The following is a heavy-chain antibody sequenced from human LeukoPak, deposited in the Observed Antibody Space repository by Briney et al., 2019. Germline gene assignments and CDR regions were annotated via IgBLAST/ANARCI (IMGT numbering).Heavy chain of an antibody. D-gene: IGHD3-9*01. CDR3: ARSGLRYFDCPDY. Sequence: PGGSPRLSCAASGFTFSRYWMSWVRQAPGKGLEWVATIKQDGSEKYYVDSVKGRFTISRDNAKNSLSLRMNSLRAEDTAVYYCARSGLRYFDCPDYWGQGALVTVSS. CDR1: GFTFSRYW. CDR2: IKQDGSEK. V-gene: IGHV3-7*05. J-gene: IGHJ4*02.